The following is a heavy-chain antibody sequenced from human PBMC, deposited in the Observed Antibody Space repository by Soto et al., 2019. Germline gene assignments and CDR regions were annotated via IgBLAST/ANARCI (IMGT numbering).Heavy chain of an antibody. Sequence: GGSLRLSCAASGFTFSSYAMSWVRQAPGKGLEWVSAISGNGGSTYYADSVKGRFTISRDKSKNTLYLQMNSLRAEDTAVYDCARTPYDYYYYYAMDVWGQGTTVTVSS. CDR3: ARTPYDYYYYYAMDV. CDR1: GFTFSSYA. V-gene: IGHV3-23*01. CDR2: ISGNGGST. J-gene: IGHJ6*02.